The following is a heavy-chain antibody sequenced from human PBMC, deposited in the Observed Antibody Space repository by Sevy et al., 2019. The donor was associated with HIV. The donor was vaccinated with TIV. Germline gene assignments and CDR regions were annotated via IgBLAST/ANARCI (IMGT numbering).Heavy chain of an antibody. CDR1: GFSVSSNY. J-gene: IGHJ6*02. CDR2: IYSDGRT. Sequence: GGSLRLSCVVSGFSVSSNYMSWVRQAPGKGLEWVSNIYSDGRTYYGDSARGRFTSARDTSKNTVYLEMKSLRAEDTAVYYCTRGDIVLGEDNYYGMDVWGHGTTVTVSS. CDR3: TRGDIVLGEDNYYGMDV. V-gene: IGHV3-53*01. D-gene: IGHD2-15*01.